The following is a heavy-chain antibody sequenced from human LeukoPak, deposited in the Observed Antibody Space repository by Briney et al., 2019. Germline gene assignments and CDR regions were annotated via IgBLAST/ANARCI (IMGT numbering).Heavy chain of an antibody. V-gene: IGHV2-5*02. D-gene: IGHD3-10*01. CDR3: AHRGDYGSGNYLGH. Sequence: ESGPTLVNPTQTLTLTCTFSGFSLSTSGVGVSWIRQPPGKALEWLALIYWDDDKRYSPSLKSRLTITKDTSKNQVVLTMTNMDPVDTATYYCAHRGDYGSGNYLGHWGQGTLVTVSS. J-gene: IGHJ4*02. CDR1: GFSLSTSGVG. CDR2: IYWDDDK.